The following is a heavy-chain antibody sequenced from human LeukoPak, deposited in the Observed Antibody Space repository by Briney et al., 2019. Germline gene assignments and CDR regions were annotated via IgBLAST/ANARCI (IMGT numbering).Heavy chain of an antibody. V-gene: IGHV4-59*01. CDR2: IYYSGST. CDR1: GGSISSYY. CDR3: ASSLGGYSYGYPLGY. Sequence: SETLSLTCTVSGGSISSYYWSWIRQPPGKGLEWIGYIYYSGSTNHNPSLKSRVTISVDTSKNQFSLKLSSVTAADTAVYYCASSLGGYSYGYPLGYWGQGTLVTVSS. D-gene: IGHD5-18*01. J-gene: IGHJ4*02.